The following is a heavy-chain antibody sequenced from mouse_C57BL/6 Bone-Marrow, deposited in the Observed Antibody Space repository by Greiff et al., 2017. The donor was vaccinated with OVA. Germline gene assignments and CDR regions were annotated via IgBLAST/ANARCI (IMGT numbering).Heavy chain of an antibody. V-gene: IGHV5-6*01. CDR3: ARGTCYYCNYH. Sequence: EVMLVESGGDLVKPGGSLKLSCAASGFTFSSYGMSWVRQTPDQRLEWVATISRAGSYTYYPDSVKWRDTISRDNAKNTLYLQMSSLKSEDTAMYYCARGTCYYCNYHWGQGTTLTVSS. CDR1: GFTFSSYG. D-gene: IGHD2-1*01. J-gene: IGHJ2*01. CDR2: ISRAGSYT.